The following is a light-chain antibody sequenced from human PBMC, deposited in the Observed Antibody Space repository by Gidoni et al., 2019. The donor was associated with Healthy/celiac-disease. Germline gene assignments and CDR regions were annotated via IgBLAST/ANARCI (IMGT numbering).Light chain of an antibody. CDR3: QQYNNWPFT. J-gene: IGKJ3*01. V-gene: IGKV3-15*01. CDR1: QTVSSN. Sequence: EIVMTQPRATLSVSPAERATLSCRASQTVSSNLAWYQQKPGQAPRLLLYGASTRATGSPARFSGRGSGTEFTLTISSLQSEDFAVYYCQQYNNWPFTFGRGTKVDIK. CDR2: GAS.